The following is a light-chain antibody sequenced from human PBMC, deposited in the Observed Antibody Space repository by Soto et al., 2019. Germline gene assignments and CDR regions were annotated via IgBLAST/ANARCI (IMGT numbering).Light chain of an antibody. Sequence: DIQMTQSPSSLSASVGDRVTITCQASQDISNYLNWYQQKPGKVPKLLIYDASNLETGVPSRFSGSGSGTDFTFTISSLQPEDIATYYCQQYDNLPITFGQGTRLEMK. J-gene: IGKJ5*01. V-gene: IGKV1-33*01. CDR3: QQYDNLPIT. CDR2: DAS. CDR1: QDISNY.